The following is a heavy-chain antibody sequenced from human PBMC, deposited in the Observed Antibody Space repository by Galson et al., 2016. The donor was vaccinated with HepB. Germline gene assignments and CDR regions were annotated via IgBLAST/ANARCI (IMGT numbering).Heavy chain of an antibody. CDR2: FDPEDGET. J-gene: IGHJ3*01. V-gene: IGHV1-24*01. D-gene: IGHD3-3*01. CDR3: ATSYLLRVVPTEDAFDV. Sequence: SVKVSCKVFGHTFTELSMHWVRQAPGKGLEWMGSFDPEDGETFYAQKFQGRISMTEDTSTDTAFLELIGLTSEDTAVYYCATSYLLRVVPTEDAFDVWGHGAIVTVSS. CDR1: GHTFTELS.